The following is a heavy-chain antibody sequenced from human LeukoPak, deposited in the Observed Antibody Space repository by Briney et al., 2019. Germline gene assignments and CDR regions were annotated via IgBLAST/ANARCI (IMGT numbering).Heavy chain of an antibody. V-gene: IGHV4-61*02. CDR2: IYTSGST. Sequence: SETLSLTCTVSGGSISSGFYYWSWIRQPAGKGLEWIGRIYTSGSTNYNPSLKSRISISVDTSKNQFSLKLTSVTAADTAVYYSAREHPRGEVDDFDYWGQGTLVTVSS. J-gene: IGHJ4*02. CDR1: GGSISSGFYY. CDR3: AREHPRGEVDDFDY. D-gene: IGHD3-16*01.